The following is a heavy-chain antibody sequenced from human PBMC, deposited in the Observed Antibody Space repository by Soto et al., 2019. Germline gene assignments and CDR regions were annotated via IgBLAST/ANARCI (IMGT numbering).Heavy chain of an antibody. CDR2: IIPIVGTA. Sequence: SVKVSCNASGGTFSSYAISWVRQAPGQGLEWMGGIIPIVGTANYAQKLQRRVTMTADESTSTAYMELGSLRSEDTAVYYCARVSSSGWPYYYYYYGMDVWCQGTTVTVSS. CDR1: GGTFSSYA. J-gene: IGHJ6*02. V-gene: IGHV1-69*13. CDR3: ARVSSSGWPYYYYYYGMDV. D-gene: IGHD6-19*01.